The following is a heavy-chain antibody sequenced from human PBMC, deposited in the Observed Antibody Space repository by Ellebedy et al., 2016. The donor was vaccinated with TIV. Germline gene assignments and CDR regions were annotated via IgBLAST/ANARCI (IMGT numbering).Heavy chain of an antibody. Sequence: MPSETLSLTCSVFHGSIAPYSWSWFRQTPGKGLEWLAEMHHSGITDYSPSLNRRVSISVDTSRNQFSLNLTSVTAADTAVYYCASTEYIGFWGYWGQGTLVTVSS. CDR2: MHHSGIT. J-gene: IGHJ4*02. D-gene: IGHD3-16*01. CDR3: ASTEYIGFWGY. V-gene: IGHV4-34*01. CDR1: HGSIAPYS.